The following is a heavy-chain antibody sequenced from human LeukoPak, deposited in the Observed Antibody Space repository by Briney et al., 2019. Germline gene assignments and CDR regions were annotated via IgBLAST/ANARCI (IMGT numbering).Heavy chain of an antibody. D-gene: IGHD2-21*01. CDR3: VRGTYYSGSGLGSWFDP. J-gene: IGHJ5*02. CDR1: GFMVSDYY. Sequence: GGSLRLSCVASGFMVSDYYMNWIRQAPGKGLEWISHISDGDDTIDYADSAKGRFSMSRDNAKNSLYLEVSGLRAEDTAVYYCVRGTYYSGSGLGSWFDPWGQGTLVTVSS. V-gene: IGHV3-11*01. CDR2: ISDGDDTI.